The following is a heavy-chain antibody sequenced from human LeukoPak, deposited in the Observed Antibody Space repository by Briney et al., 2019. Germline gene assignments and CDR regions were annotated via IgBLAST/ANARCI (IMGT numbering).Heavy chain of an antibody. V-gene: IGHV4-4*07. D-gene: IGHD2-2*01. CDR1: GGSITSSFY. CDR3: ARGDLVVPTSDRYFDY. CDR2: IHTSGST. Sequence: SETLSLTCTVSGGSITSSFYWSWIRQPAGKGLEWIGRIHTSGSTNYNPSLKSRVTMSVDTSKNQFSLKLSSVTAADTAVYYCARGDLVVPTSDRYFDYWGQGTLVTVSS. J-gene: IGHJ4*02.